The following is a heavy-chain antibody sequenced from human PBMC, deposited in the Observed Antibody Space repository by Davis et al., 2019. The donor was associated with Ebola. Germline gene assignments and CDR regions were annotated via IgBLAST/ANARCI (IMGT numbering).Heavy chain of an antibody. D-gene: IGHD3-10*01. CDR3: ARPKYMVGGVSPYYYYYGLDV. V-gene: IGHV3-30-3*01. Sequence: PGGSLRLSCVASGFTFSSYTMHWVRQAPGKGLEWVAVTSYDGSDKYYADSVKGRFTISRDNSKITLYLQMNSLGTEDTAVYYCARPKYMVGGVSPYYYYYGLDVWGRGTTVTVSS. CDR1: GFTFSSYT. CDR2: TSYDGSDK. J-gene: IGHJ6*04.